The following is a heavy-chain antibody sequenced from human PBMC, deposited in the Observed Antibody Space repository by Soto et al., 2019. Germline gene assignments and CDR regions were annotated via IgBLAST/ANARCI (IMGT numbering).Heavy chain of an antibody. CDR1: GCTFSSST. CDR3: ARGYYSGSNPSSFDY. Sequence: QLQLVQSGAEVREPGSSVKVSCKASGCTFSSSTVIWGRQAPGQGLEWMGGITPTLNIAKYAEKFQGRVTITADESTSTVNMHLSSLRSEDTAVYFCARGYYSGSNPSSFDYWGQGNLVAVSS. V-gene: IGHV1-69*01. CDR2: ITPTLNIA. J-gene: IGHJ4*02. D-gene: IGHD1-26*01.